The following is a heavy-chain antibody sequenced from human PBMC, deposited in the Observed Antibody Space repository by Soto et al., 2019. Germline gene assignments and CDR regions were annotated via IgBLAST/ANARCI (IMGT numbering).Heavy chain of an antibody. CDR1: GFTFSSYW. D-gene: IGHD3-3*01. V-gene: IGHV3-74*01. CDR2: INSDGSST. CDR3: ARVSQEWFAFDI. J-gene: IGHJ3*02. Sequence: GGSPRLSCAASGFTFSSYWMHWVRQAPGKGLVWVSRINSDGSSTSYADSVKGRFTISRDNAKNTLYLQMNSLRAEDTAVYYCARVSQEWFAFDIWGQGTMVTVSS.